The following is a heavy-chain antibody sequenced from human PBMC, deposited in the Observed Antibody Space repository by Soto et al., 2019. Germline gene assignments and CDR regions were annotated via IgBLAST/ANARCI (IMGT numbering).Heavy chain of an antibody. D-gene: IGHD6-13*01. J-gene: IGHJ4*02. CDR2: IYSGGST. CDR1: GFTVSSNY. Sequence: GSLRLSFAASGFTVSSNYMSWVRHAPGKGLEWVSVIYSGGSTYYADSVKGRFTISRDNSKNTLYLQMNSLRAEDTAVYYCARDGVSSSWFYFGYWGQGTLVTVSS. CDR3: ARDGVSSSWFYFGY. V-gene: IGHV3-66*01.